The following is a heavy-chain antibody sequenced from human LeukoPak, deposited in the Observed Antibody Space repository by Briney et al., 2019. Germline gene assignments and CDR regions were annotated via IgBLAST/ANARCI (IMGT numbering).Heavy chain of an antibody. V-gene: IGHV1-46*01. CDR1: GYTFTSYY. J-gene: IGHJ5*02. Sequence: ASVKVSCKASGYTFTSYYMHRVRQAPGQGLEWMGIINPSGGSTSYAQKFQGRVTMTRDMSTSTVYMELSSLRSEDTAVYYCARRTRDSSGYLLPSTYNWFDPWGQGTLVTVSS. CDR2: INPSGGST. CDR3: ARRTRDSSGYLLPSTYNWFDP. D-gene: IGHD3-22*01.